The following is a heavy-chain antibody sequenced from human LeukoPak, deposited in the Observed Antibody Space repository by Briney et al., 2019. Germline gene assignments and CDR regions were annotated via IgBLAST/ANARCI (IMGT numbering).Heavy chain of an antibody. Sequence: SETLSLTCTVSGGSISSGAYYWSWIRQPPGKGLEWIEYIYYSGSTYYNPSLKSRVTISVDTSKNQFSLRLSSVTAADTAVYYCARGYCSGGSCYSEHYYYGMDVWGKGATVTVSS. CDR3: ARGYCSGGSCYSEHYYYGMDV. V-gene: IGHV4-30-4*01. CDR1: GGSISSGAYY. CDR2: IYYSGST. J-gene: IGHJ6*04. D-gene: IGHD2-15*01.